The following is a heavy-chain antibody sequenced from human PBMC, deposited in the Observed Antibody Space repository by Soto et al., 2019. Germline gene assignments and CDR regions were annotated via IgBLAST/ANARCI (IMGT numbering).Heavy chain of an antibody. CDR1: GGSFSGYY. D-gene: IGHD3-9*01. V-gene: IGHV4-34*01. CDR2: INHSGST. CDR3: ARDSNYDILTGYDAFDI. Sequence: PSETLSLTCAVYGGSFSGYYWSWIRQPPGKGLEWIGEINHSGSTNYNPSLKSRVTISVDTSKNQFSLKLSSVTAADTAVYYCARDSNYDILTGYDAFDIWGQGXMVTVS. J-gene: IGHJ3*02.